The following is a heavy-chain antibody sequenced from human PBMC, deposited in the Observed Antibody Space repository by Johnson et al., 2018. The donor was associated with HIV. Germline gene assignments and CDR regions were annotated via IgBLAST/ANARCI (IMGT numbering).Heavy chain of an antibody. CDR1: GFTFSSSW. CDR2: IKCDGSEK. J-gene: IGHJ3*02. D-gene: IGHD1-26*01. CDR3: ARDYREANAFDI. V-gene: IGHV3-52*01. Sequence: EVQLVESGGGVAQPGGSLRLSCAASGFTFSSSWMHWVCQAPEKGLEWVADIKCDGSEKYYADSVKGRFTISRDNSKNTLYLQMNSLRAEDTAVYYCARDYREANAFDIWGQGTMVTVSS.